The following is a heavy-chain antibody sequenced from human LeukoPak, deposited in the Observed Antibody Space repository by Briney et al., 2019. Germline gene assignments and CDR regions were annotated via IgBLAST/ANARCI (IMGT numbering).Heavy chain of an antibody. D-gene: IGHD3-22*01. CDR3: AKVRFDSSGYYYTYYYYGMDV. J-gene: IGHJ6*02. Sequence: PGESLRLSCAASGFTFSSFAMIWVRQAPGKGLERVSGISGSGGDTYYADSVKGRFTVSRDNSKSTLYLQMTSLRAEDTAVYFCAKVRFDSSGYYYTYYYYGMDVWGQGTTVTVSS. V-gene: IGHV3-23*01. CDR1: GFTFSSFA. CDR2: ISGSGGDT.